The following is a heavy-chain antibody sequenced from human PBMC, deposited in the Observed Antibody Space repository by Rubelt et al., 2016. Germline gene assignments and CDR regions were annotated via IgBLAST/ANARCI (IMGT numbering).Heavy chain of an antibody. J-gene: IGHJ4*02. V-gene: IGHV3-7*04. D-gene: IGHD6-19*01. CDR2: IKRDGSEK. CDR1: GFTFSDHW. Sequence: VQLEESGGGVVQPGKSLRLSCTASGFTFSDHWMSWVRQAPGKGLEWVATIKRDGSEKYYVDSVQGRFIISKDKAKNSVYLQMNSLRAEDTAMYYCARDSSEWSRDYWGQGTLVTVSS. CDR3: ARDSSEWSRDY.